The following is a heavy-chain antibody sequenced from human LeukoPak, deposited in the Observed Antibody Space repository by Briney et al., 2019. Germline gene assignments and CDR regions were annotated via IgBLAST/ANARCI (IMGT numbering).Heavy chain of an antibody. Sequence: GGSLRLSCAASGFTFSSYAMSWVRQAPGKGLEWVSAISGSGGSTYYADSVKGRFTISRDNAKNSLYLQMSSLRAEDTAVYYCAGDPYQLLAQGDYWGQGTLVTVSS. J-gene: IGHJ4*02. V-gene: IGHV3-23*01. D-gene: IGHD2-2*01. CDR1: GFTFSSYA. CDR2: ISGSGGST. CDR3: AGDPYQLLAQGDY.